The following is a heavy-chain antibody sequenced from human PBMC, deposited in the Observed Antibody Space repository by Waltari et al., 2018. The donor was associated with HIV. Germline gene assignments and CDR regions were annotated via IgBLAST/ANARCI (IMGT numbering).Heavy chain of an antibody. D-gene: IGHD5-12*01. CDR1: GGTFSSYA. Sequence: QVQLVQSGAEVKKPGSSVKVSCKASGGTFSSYALCWVRQAPGQGLEWMGGIITIVGTANSEQKFQGRVTITADESTSTAYMELSSLRSEDTAVYYCARVKVATIVGREYFDYWGQGTLVTVSS. J-gene: IGHJ4*02. CDR2: IITIVGTA. CDR3: ARVKVATIVGREYFDY. V-gene: IGHV1-69*12.